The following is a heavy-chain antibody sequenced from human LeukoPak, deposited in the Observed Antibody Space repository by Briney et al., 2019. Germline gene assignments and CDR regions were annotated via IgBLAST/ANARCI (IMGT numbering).Heavy chain of an antibody. CDR2: ISGSGGRA. CDR3: AKVTGGSDWSEQYFDY. CDR1: GFTFTNYA. D-gene: IGHD3-9*01. V-gene: IGHV3-23*01. Sequence: GGSPRLSCAASGFTFTNYAMNWVRQAPGKGLEWVSAISGSGGRAFYADSVKGRFTISRDNSKNTLYLQMNSLRAEDTAIYYCAKVTGGSDWSEQYFDYWGQGTLVTVSS. J-gene: IGHJ4*02.